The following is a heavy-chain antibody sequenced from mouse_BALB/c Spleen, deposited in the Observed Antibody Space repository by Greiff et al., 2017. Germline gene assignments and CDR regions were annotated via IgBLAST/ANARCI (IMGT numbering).Heavy chain of an antibody. D-gene: IGHD1-2*01. CDR3: ARDFRGSPTATFDY. J-gene: IGHJ2*01. V-gene: IGHV3-6*02. CDR1: GYSITSGYY. Sequence: EVKLQESGPGLVKPSQSLSLTCSVTGYSITSGYYWNWIRQFPGNKLEWMGYISYDGSNNYNPSLKNRISITRDTSKNQFFLKLNSVTTEDTATYYCARDFRGSPTATFDYWGQGTTLTVSS. CDR2: ISYDGSN.